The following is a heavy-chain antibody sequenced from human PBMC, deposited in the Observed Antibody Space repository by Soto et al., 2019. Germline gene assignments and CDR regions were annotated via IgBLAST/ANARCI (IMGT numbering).Heavy chain of an antibody. CDR1: GFTFSSYA. CDR3: ARDYEAY. V-gene: IGHV3-30-3*01. CDR2: ISYDGSNK. J-gene: IGHJ4*02. D-gene: IGHD3-22*01. Sequence: GGSLRLSCAASGFTFSSYAMHWVRQAPGKGLEWVAVISYDGSNKYYADSVKGRFTIPRDNSKNTLYLQMNSLRAEDTAVYYCARDYEAYWGQGTLVTVSS.